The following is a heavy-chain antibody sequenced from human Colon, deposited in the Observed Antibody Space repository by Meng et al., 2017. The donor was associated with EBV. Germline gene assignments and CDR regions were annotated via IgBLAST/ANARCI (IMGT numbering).Heavy chain of an antibody. Sequence: QVQLQQWGAGLLRPPGPLPPPCAVNGGSLSGAYWNWIRQPPGKGLEWIGEIIHGGSPSYNPSLKSRVTISIDTSKNQLSLMLSSVTAADTAVYYCARRPTGIDYWGQGTLVTVSS. J-gene: IGHJ4*02. V-gene: IGHV4-34*12. CDR3: ARRPTGIDY. D-gene: IGHD2-8*02. CDR2: IIHGGSP. CDR1: GGSLSGAY.